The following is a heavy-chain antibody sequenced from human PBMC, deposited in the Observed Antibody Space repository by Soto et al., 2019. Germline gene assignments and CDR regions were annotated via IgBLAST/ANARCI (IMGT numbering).Heavy chain of an antibody. CDR1: GFTFSSYA. D-gene: IGHD3-10*01. J-gene: IGHJ6*02. Sequence: PGGSLRLSCAASGFTFSSYAMSWVRQAPGKGLEWVSAISGSGGSTYYADSVKGRFTISRDNSKNTLYLQMNSLRAEDTAVYYCAKDLPLLSSGPYYYYGMDVWGQGTTVTVSS. V-gene: IGHV3-23*01. CDR3: AKDLPLLSSGPYYYYGMDV. CDR2: ISGSGGST.